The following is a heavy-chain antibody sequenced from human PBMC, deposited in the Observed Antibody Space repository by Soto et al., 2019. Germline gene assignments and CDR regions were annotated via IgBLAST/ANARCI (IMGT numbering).Heavy chain of an antibody. CDR1: GYTFTSYY. Sequence: ASVKVSCKXSGYTFTSYYMHWVRQAPGQGLEWMGIINPSGGSTSYAQKFQGRVTMTRDTSTSTVYMELSSLRSEDTAVYYCARGGAGGYNYYYYYGMDVWGQGTTVTVSS. J-gene: IGHJ6*02. D-gene: IGHD5-12*01. CDR3: ARGGAGGYNYYYYYGMDV. CDR2: INPSGGST. V-gene: IGHV1-46*01.